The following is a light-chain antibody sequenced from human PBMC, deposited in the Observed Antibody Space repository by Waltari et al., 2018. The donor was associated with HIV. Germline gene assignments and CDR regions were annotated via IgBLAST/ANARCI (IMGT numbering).Light chain of an antibody. J-gene: IGLJ3*02. V-gene: IGLV1-47*01. CDR2: RND. Sequence: QSVVTQPPSASGTPGQRVTISCSGSSSNIGDNYVYWYQQFPGTPPKLLIYRNDRRPSGVPDRVSGSKAGTSASRGIGGLRSEDEADYYCATWDNSLSVCVCGGGSKLTVL. CDR1: SSNIGDNY. CDR3: ATWDNSLSVCV.